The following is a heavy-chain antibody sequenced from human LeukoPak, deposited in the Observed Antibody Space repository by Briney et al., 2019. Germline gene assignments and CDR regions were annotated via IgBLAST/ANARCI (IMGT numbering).Heavy chain of an antibody. V-gene: IGHV3-11*01. CDR2: IISSGSTI. CDR3: ARGGDGYNYQPIDY. J-gene: IGHJ4*02. Sequence: ETGGSLTLSCAASGFTFSDYYMSWIRQAPGKGLEWVSYIISSGSTIYYADSVKGRFTISRDNAKNSLYLQMNSLRAEDTAVYYCARGGDGYNYQPIDYWGQGTLVTVSS. CDR1: GFTFSDYY. D-gene: IGHD5-24*01.